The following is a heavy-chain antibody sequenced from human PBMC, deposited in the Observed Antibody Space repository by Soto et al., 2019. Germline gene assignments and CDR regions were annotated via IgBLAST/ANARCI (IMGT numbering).Heavy chain of an antibody. CDR3: ATARRRGIDTDPFDF. CDR1: GYTFSDFF. D-gene: IGHD1-26*01. V-gene: IGHV1-2*04. Sequence: ASVKVSCQASGYTFSDFFIHWVRQAPGQGLEWMGWINPNSGGTNYAQKFQGWVTMTRDTSISTAYMELSRLRSDDTAVYYCATARRRGIDTDPFDFWGQGTLVTVSS. J-gene: IGHJ4*02. CDR2: INPNSGGT.